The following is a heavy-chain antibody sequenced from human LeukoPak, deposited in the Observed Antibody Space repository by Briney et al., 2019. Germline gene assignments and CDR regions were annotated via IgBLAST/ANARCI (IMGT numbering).Heavy chain of an antibody. J-gene: IGHJ4*02. D-gene: IGHD3-16*01. CDR3: VRLSDGGFDY. CDR2: ISNDGHTT. CDR1: GFTFNRYA. Sequence: GGSLRLSCSASGFTFNRYAMHRVRQAPGEGLEDISAISNDGHTTYYADSVKGRFTVSRDYSKNTLFLQMSSLRPEDTAIYSCVRLSDGGFDYWGQGTLVTVSS. V-gene: IGHV3-64D*06.